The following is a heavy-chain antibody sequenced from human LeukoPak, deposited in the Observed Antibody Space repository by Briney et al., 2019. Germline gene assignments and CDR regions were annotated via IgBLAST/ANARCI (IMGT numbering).Heavy chain of an antibody. V-gene: IGHV1-2*02. Sequence: GASVKASCKASRYTFTGYYMHWVRQAPGQGLEWMGWINPNSGVTDYAQNFQGRVTMTRDTSISTAYVELSRLRSDDTAVYYCARGTGEGYTYGRYYFDYWGQGTLVTVSS. D-gene: IGHD5-18*01. CDR2: INPNSGVT. CDR3: ARGTGEGYTYGRYYFDY. J-gene: IGHJ4*02. CDR1: RYTFTGYY.